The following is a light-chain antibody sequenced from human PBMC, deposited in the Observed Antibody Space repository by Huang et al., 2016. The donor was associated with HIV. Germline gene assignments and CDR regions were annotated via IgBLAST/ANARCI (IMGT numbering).Light chain of an antibody. V-gene: IGKV3-11*01. CDR3: QQRYNWPLT. CDR1: QSVDSY. J-gene: IGKJ4*01. Sequence: EIVLTQSPATLSLSPGERATRSCRASQSVDSYLDWYQQKPGQAPRLFIYDASNRATGVPARFSGSGSGTDFTLTISSLEPEDFAVYYCQQRYNWPLTFGGGTKVEIK. CDR2: DAS.